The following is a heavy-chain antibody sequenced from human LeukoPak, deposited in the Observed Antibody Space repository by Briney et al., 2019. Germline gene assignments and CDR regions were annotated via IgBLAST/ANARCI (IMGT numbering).Heavy chain of an antibody. CDR2: ISSSSSYI. D-gene: IGHD2-2*01. V-gene: IGHV3-21*01. CDR1: GFTFSSYN. CDR3: ARAVQYCSSTSCRPYYFDY. J-gene: IGHJ4*02. Sequence: GGSLRLSCAASGFTFSSYNMNWVRQAPGRGLEWVSSISSSSSYIYYADSVKGRFTISRDNAKNSLYLQMNSLRAEDTAVNYCARAVQYCSSTSCRPYYFDYWGQGTLVTVSS.